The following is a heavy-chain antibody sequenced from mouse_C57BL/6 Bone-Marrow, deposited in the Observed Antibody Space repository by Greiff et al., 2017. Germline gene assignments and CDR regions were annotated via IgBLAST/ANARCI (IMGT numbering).Heavy chain of an antibody. J-gene: IGHJ3*01. V-gene: IGHV14-4*01. CDR1: GFNIKDDY. CDR3: TRWSRGAY. CDR2: IDPENGDT. Sequence: EVQLLESGAELVRPGASVKLSCTASGFNIKDDYMHWVKQRPEQGLEWIGWIDPENGDTEYASKFQGKATITADTSSNTAYLQLSSLTSEDTAVYYCTRWSRGAYWGQGTLVTVSA. D-gene: IGHD2-3*01.